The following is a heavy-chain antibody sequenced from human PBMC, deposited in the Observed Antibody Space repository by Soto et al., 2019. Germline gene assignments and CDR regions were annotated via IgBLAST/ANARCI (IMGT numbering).Heavy chain of an antibody. Sequence: SETLSLTCTVSGGSISSSSYYWGWIRQPPGKGLEWIGSIYYSGSTYYNPSLKSRVTISVDTSKNQFSLKLSSLTAADTAVYYCARVRGGYDFWSGYDAFDIWGQGTMVTVSS. J-gene: IGHJ3*02. V-gene: IGHV4-39*07. D-gene: IGHD3-3*01. CDR2: IYYSGST. CDR3: ARVRGGYDFWSGYDAFDI. CDR1: GGSISSSSYY.